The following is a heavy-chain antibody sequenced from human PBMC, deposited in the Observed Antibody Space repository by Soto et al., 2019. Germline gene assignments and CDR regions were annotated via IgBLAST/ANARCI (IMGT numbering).Heavy chain of an antibody. CDR1: GGSFSGYY. CDR2: INHSGST. J-gene: IGHJ4*02. CDR3: ARGIFSIISCYTGPDSSSWLLGFDY. Sequence: SETLSLTCAVYGGSFSGYYWSWIRQPPGKGLEWIGEINHSGSTNYNPSLKSRVTISVDTSKNQFSLKLSSVTAADTAVYYCARGIFSIISCYTGPDSSSWLLGFDYWGQGTLVTVSS. D-gene: IGHD6-13*01. V-gene: IGHV4-34*01.